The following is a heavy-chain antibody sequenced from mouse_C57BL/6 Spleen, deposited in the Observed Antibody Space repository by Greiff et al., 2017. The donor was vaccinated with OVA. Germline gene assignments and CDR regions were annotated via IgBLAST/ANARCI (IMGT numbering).Heavy chain of an antibody. CDR1: GYTFTSYW. V-gene: IGHV1-61*01. CDR3: ARGPIYYGYDGFAY. D-gene: IGHD2-2*01. J-gene: IGHJ3*01. Sequence: QVQLQQSGAELVRPGSSVKLSCKASGYTFTSYWMDWVKQRPGQGLEWIGNIYPSDSETHYNQKFKDKATLTVDKSSSTAYMQLSSLTSEDSAVYYCARGPIYYGYDGFAYWGQGTLVTVSA. CDR2: IYPSDSET.